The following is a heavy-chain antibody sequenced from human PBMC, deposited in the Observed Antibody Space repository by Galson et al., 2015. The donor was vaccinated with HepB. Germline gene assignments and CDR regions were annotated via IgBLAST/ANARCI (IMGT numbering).Heavy chain of an antibody. D-gene: IGHD6-6*01. CDR1: GYTFTSHT. J-gene: IGHJ5*02. Sequence: SVKVSCKASGYTFTSHTVHWVRQAPGQRPEWMGWINAGSGNTNYSQTFQGRVTITRDTSANIAYMELSSLRSEDTAVYYCARESGVISSIAGRPGRLFDWFDPWGQGTLVTVSS. V-gene: IGHV1-3*01. CDR2: INAGSGNT. CDR3: ARESGVISSIAGRPGRLFDWFDP.